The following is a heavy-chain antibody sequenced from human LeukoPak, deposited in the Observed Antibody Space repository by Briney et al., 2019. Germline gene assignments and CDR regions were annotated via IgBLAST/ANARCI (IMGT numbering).Heavy chain of an antibody. V-gene: IGHV3-23*01. CDR3: ATDDFWKGYYTNLDY. J-gene: IGHJ4*02. CDR2: ISDSGGKT. D-gene: IGHD3-3*01. CDR1: GFAFSSYG. Sequence: GESLKISCAASGFAFSSYGMSWVRQAPGKGLEWVSDISDSGGKTYYADSVKGRFTISRDNSKSTLYLQMNSLRAEDTAVYYCATDDFWKGYYTNLDYWGQGTLVTVSS.